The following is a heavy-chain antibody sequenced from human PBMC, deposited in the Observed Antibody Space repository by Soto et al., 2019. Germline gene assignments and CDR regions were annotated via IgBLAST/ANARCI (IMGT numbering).Heavy chain of an antibody. J-gene: IGHJ4*02. Sequence: LVKVSCKASGGTFSSFAISWVRQAPGQGLEWMGGIIRIFGTANYAQKFQGRVTITADESTSTAYMELSSLRSEDTAVYYCARDPPRSSDDFWSGYYDYWGQGTLVTVSS. CDR3: ARDPPRSSDDFWSGYYDY. V-gene: IGHV1-69*13. D-gene: IGHD3-3*01. CDR1: GGTFSSFA. CDR2: IIRIFGTA.